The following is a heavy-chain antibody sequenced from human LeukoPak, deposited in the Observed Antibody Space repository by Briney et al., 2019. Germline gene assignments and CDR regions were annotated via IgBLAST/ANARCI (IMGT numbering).Heavy chain of an antibody. CDR3: ARMIQKVYAIAVDHY. CDR1: GGSFSGYS. J-gene: IGHJ4*02. V-gene: IGHV4-34*01. CDR2: FSHSGFP. D-gene: IGHD2-8*01. Sequence: SETLSLTCAIYGGSFSGYSWTWIRQPPGKGLEWIGEFSHSGFPVYNPSLGGRVTISIDASKNQFSLKLNSVTAADTAVYYCARMIQKVYAIAVDHYWGQGTLVTVSS.